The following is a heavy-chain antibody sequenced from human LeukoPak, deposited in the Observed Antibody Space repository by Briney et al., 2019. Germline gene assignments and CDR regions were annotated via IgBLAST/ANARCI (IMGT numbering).Heavy chain of an antibody. J-gene: IGHJ4*02. Sequence: ASVKVSCKASGYTFTSYYMHWVRQAPGQGLEWMGIINPSGGSTSYAQKFQGRVTMTTDTSTSTVYMELSSLRSEATAVYYCARDREVAYYYDSSGYPDYWGQGTLVTVSS. D-gene: IGHD3-22*01. CDR1: GYTFTSYY. V-gene: IGHV1-46*01. CDR2: INPSGGST. CDR3: ARDREVAYYYDSSGYPDY.